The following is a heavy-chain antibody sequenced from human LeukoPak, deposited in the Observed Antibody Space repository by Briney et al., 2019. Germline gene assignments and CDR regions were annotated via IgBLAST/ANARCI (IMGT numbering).Heavy chain of an antibody. V-gene: IGHV1-46*03. CDR2: IDPGGGST. CDR1: GYTFTSYY. Sequence: GASVKVSCKASGYTFTSYYMHWVRQAPGQGLEWIGIIDPGGGSTSYAQKFQGRVTMTRDTSTSTVYMELSSLRSEDTAVYYCAPVTTRAYYWGQGTLVTVSS. D-gene: IGHD4-11*01. J-gene: IGHJ4*02. CDR3: APVTTRAYY.